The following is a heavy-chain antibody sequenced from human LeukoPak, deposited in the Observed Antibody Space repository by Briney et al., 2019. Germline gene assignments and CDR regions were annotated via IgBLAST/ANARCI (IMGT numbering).Heavy chain of an antibody. D-gene: IGHD3-22*01. J-gene: IGHJ4*02. CDR3: ARVSHSLIVVV. CDR1: GGSISSYY. V-gene: IGHV4-59*08. CDR2: IFYSGST. Sequence: PSETLSLTCTVSGGSISSYYWSWIRQPPGKGLEWIGYIFYSGSTNYNPSLKNRVIISVDTSTNQFSLKLSSVTAADTALYYCARVSHSLIVVVWGQGTLVTVSS.